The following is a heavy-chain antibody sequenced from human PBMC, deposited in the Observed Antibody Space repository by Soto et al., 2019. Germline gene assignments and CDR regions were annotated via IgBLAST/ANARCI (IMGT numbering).Heavy chain of an antibody. CDR2: INHSGST. D-gene: IGHD3-16*01. J-gene: IGHJ4*02. CDR3: ARRSGGKGLDY. Sequence: QVQLQQWGAGLLKPSETLSLTCAVYGGSFSGYYWSWIRQPPGKGLEWIGEINHSGSTNYNPSLKSRVTISVDTSKNQFSLKLSSVTAADTAVYYCARRSGGKGLDYWGQGTLVTVSS. CDR1: GGSFSGYY. V-gene: IGHV4-34*01.